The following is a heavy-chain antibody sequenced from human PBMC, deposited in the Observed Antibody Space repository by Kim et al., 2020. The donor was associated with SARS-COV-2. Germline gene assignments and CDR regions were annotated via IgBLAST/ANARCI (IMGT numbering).Heavy chain of an antibody. CDR3: ASLRVIHDIYYYYSIDV. J-gene: IGHJ6*04. V-gene: IGHV3-48*03. CDR1: GFTFSSYE. D-gene: IGHD3-16*02. Sequence: GGSLRLSCAASGFTFSSYEMNWVRQAPGKGLEWVSYISSSGSTIYYADSVKGRFTISRDNAKNSLYLQMNSLRAEDTAVYYCASLRVIHDIYYYYSIDVWGEGTTRTVSP. CDR2: ISSSGSTI.